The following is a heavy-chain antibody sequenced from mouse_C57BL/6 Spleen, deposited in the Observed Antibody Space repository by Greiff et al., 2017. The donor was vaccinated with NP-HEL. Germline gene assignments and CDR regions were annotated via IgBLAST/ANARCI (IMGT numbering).Heavy chain of an antibody. Sequence: LVESGAGLARPGASVKLSCKASGYTFTSYTMHWVKQRPGQGLEWVGYINPSSGYTKYNQKVKDKATLTADKSSSTAYMQLSSLTSEDSAVYYCARELPYYCDYWGQGTTLTVSS. CDR1: GYTFTSYT. CDR3: ARELPYYCDY. J-gene: IGHJ2*01. CDR2: INPSSGYT. V-gene: IGHV1-4*01. D-gene: IGHD2-12*01.